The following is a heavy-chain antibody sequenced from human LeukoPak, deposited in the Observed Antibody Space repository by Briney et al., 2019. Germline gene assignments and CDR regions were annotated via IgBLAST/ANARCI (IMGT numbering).Heavy chain of an antibody. CDR2: LSSSSANV. J-gene: IGHJ4*02. CDR1: GFTFTNYA. D-gene: IGHD3-3*01. CDR3: AKDHLRFLDFDY. V-gene: IGHV3-48*01. Sequence: GGSLRLSCLGSGFTFTNYAMNWVRQAPGKGLEWVAYLSSSSANVHYGDSVRGRFTVSRDNAKNSLYLQMNSLTAEDTAVYYCAKDHLRFLDFDYWGQGTLVTVSS.